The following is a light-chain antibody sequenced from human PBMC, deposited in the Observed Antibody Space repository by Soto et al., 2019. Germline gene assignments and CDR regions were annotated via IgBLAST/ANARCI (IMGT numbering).Light chain of an antibody. J-gene: IGKJ1*01. CDR1: QSGNNT. CDR3: QQDNNWLGT. Sequence: EIVMTQSPATLSVSPGERATLSCRASQSGNNTLSCYQQTPGQAPRLLIYGASTRANGIPARFSGRGSGTEFTLTSIRLQTEDFGVSYCQQDNNWLGTFGQGTKVEIK. V-gene: IGKV3-15*01. CDR2: GAS.